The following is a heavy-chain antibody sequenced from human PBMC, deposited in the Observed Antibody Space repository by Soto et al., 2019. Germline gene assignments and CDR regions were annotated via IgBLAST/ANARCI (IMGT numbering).Heavy chain of an antibody. CDR3: AKLGGYPC. D-gene: IGHD3-22*01. J-gene: IGHJ4*02. CDR2: ISYDGSNK. CDR1: GFTFSSYG. Sequence: GGSLRLSCAASGFTFSSYGMHWVRQAPGKGLEWVAVISYDGSNKYYADSVKGRFTISRDNSKNTLYLQMNSLRAEDTAVYYCAKLGGYPCWGQGTLVTVSS. V-gene: IGHV3-30*18.